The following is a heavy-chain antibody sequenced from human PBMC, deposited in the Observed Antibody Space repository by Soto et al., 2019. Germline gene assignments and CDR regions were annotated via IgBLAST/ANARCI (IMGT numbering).Heavy chain of an antibody. J-gene: IGHJ5*02. D-gene: IGHD3-10*01. Sequence: KSSETLSLTCTVSGGSISSSSYYWGWIRQPPGKGLEWIGSIYYSGSTYYNPSLKSRVTISVDTSRNQFSLKLSSVTAADTAVYYCARLPLLWFGESPYWFDPWGQGTLVTVSS. CDR1: GGSISSSSYY. V-gene: IGHV4-39*01. CDR2: IYYSGST. CDR3: ARLPLLWFGESPYWFDP.